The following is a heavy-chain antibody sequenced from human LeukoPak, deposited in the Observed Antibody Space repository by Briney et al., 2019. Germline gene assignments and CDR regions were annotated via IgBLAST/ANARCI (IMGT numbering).Heavy chain of an antibody. CDR2: ISGSGGST. D-gene: IGHD4-17*01. CDR1: GFTFGNSA. CDR3: AKGDMTTVTPGDFQH. J-gene: IGHJ1*01. Sequence: PGGSLRLSCAASGFTFGNSAMSWVRQAPGKGLEWVSPISGSGGSTYYADSVRGQFTISRDNSKNTLYLQMNSLRVEDTAIYYCAKGDMTTVTPGDFQHWGQGTLVTVSS. V-gene: IGHV3-23*01.